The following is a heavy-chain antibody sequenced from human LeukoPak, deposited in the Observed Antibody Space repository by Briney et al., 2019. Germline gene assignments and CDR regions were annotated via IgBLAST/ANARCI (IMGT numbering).Heavy chain of an antibody. CDR2: TYHSGST. CDR3: ARGHGDGYNYYYYYMDV. Sequence: KASETLSLTCTVSGGSISTYYWNWIRQPPGKGLEWIGSTYHSGSTYYNPSLKSRVTISVDTSKNQFSLKLSSVTAADTAVYYCARGHGDGYNYYYYYMDVWGKGTTVTVSS. J-gene: IGHJ6*03. D-gene: IGHD5-24*01. CDR1: GGSISTYY. V-gene: IGHV4-38-2*02.